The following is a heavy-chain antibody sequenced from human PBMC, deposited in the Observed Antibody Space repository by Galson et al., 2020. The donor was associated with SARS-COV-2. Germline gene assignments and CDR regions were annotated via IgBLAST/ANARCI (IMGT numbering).Heavy chain of an antibody. V-gene: IGHV4-61*02. CDR1: GDSIASGGYY. J-gene: IGHJ4*02. CDR3: ARDRYGSSWYGPHFDY. D-gene: IGHD6-13*01. CDR2: IDSTGSA. Sequence: SETLSLTCTVSGDSIASGGYYWSWIRQPTGKGLEWIGRIDSTGSAYSNPSLKRRVSISVDTSQNQFSLQLASGTAADTAVYYCARDRYGSSWYGPHFDYWGQGALVTVSS.